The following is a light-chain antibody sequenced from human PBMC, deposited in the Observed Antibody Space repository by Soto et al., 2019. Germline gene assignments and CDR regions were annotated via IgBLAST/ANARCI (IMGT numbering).Light chain of an antibody. Sequence: QSVLTQPRSVSGSPGQSVTISCTGTSSDVGGYNYVSWYQQHPGKAPKHMIYDVSKRPSGVSDRFSGSKSGNTASLTISGLQAEDEADYYCCSYAGSFTYVFGTGTKLTVL. J-gene: IGLJ1*01. CDR1: SSDVGGYNY. CDR3: CSYAGSFTYV. CDR2: DVS. V-gene: IGLV2-11*01.